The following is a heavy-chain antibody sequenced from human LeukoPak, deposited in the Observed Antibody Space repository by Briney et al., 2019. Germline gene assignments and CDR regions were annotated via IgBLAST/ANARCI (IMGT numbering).Heavy chain of an antibody. CDR3: AKAAERMDYAPYYLDY. J-gene: IGHJ4*02. V-gene: IGHV3-23*01. Sequence: GGSLRLSCAASGFTFRSYWMSWVRQAPGKGLEWVSGVSGSGSTTYYADSVKGRFTISRDNSRDTLYLQMTSLRAEDTAVYFCAKAAERMDYAPYYLDYWGQGILVTVSS. CDR1: GFTFRSYW. D-gene: IGHD3-16*01. CDR2: VSGSGSTT.